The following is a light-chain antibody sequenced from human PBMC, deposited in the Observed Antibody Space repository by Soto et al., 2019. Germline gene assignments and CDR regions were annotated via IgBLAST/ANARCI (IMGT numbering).Light chain of an antibody. CDR3: SSYTSSSVLV. CDR1: SSDVGGYNY. Sequence: LARPSSVSVAPGQSITISCPGTSSDVGGYNYVSWYQQHPGKAPKLMIYDVSNRPSGVSNRFSGSKSGNTASLTISGLQAEDEAGYYCSSYTSSSVLVFGTGTKVTVL. CDR2: DVS. J-gene: IGLJ1*01. V-gene: IGLV2-14*01.